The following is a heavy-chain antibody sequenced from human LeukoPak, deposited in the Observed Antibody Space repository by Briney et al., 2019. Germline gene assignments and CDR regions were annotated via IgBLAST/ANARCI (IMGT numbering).Heavy chain of an antibody. Sequence: PGRSLRLSCAASGFTFSSYAMHWVRQAPGKGLEWVAVISYDGSNKYYADSVKGRFTISRDNSKNTLYLQMNSLRAEDTAVYYCARERDCSGGSCYSEGVDYYYYGMDVWGQGTTVTVSS. D-gene: IGHD2-15*01. V-gene: IGHV3-30-3*01. J-gene: IGHJ6*02. CDR1: GFTFSSYA. CDR3: ARERDCSGGSCYSEGVDYYYYGMDV. CDR2: ISYDGSNK.